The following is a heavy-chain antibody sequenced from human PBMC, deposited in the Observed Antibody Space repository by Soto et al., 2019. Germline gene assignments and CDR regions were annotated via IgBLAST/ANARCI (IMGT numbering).Heavy chain of an antibody. CDR3: ARVVRCSSTSCHLAVDY. Sequence: GGSLRLSCAASGFTFSSYSMNWVRQAPGKGLEWVSSISSSSYIYYADSVKGRFTISRDNAKNSLYLQMNSLRAEDTAVYYCARVVRCSSTSCHLAVDYWGQGTLVTVSS. CDR1: GFTFSSYS. J-gene: IGHJ4*02. CDR2: ISSSSYI. V-gene: IGHV3-21*01. D-gene: IGHD2-2*01.